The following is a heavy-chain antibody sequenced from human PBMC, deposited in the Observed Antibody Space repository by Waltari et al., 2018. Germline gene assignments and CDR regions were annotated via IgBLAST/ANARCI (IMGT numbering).Heavy chain of an antibody. Sequence: QLQLQESGPGLVKPSENLSPTCSVSGGSITSNRHYWGWIRQPPGQGLEWIGTISYDGATSTSPSLKSRVTMSRDTSKVQVALRLGSVTAAETGVYYCATYIGASVGTAAFDVWGQGTMVTVSS. V-gene: IGHV4-39*01. CDR2: ISYDGAT. D-gene: IGHD5-12*01. CDR1: GGSITSNRHY. CDR3: ATYIGASVGTAAFDV. J-gene: IGHJ3*01.